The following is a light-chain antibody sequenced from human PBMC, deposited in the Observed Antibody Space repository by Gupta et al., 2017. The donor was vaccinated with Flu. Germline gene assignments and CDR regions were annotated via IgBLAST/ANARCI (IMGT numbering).Light chain of an antibody. V-gene: IGKV1-39*01. J-gene: IGKJ1*01. CDR3: QLWYSTPQT. Sequence: DIQMTQSPSSLSASVGDRVTITCRASQSISSYLNWYQQKPGKAPKLLIYAASSWQSGVPSRFSGSGSGTDFTLTISRLQPEDFATYYCQLWYSTPQTFGQGTKVEIK. CDR1: QSISSY. CDR2: AAS.